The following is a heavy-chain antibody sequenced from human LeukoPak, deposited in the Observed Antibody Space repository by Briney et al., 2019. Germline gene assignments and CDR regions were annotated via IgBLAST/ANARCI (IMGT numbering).Heavy chain of an antibody. CDR1: GYTFTSYD. V-gene: IGHV1-8*01. Sequence: ASVKVSCKASGYTFTSYDINWVRQATGQGLEWMGWMNPNSGNTGYAQKFQGRVTMTRNTSISTAYMKLSSLRSEDTAVYYCARGPTTTVTQRINWFDPWGQGTLVTVSS. CDR3: ARGPTTTVTQRINWFDP. D-gene: IGHD4-17*01. CDR2: MNPNSGNT. J-gene: IGHJ5*02.